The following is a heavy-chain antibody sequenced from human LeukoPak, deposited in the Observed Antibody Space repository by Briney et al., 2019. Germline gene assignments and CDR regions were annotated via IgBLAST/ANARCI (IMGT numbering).Heavy chain of an antibody. Sequence: GGSLRLSCAASGFTFSSYWMSWVRQAPGKGLEWVANIKQDGSEKYYVDSVKGRFTISRDNAKNSLYLQMDSLRAEDMAVYYCAKYYGSGSYYFDYWGQGTLVTVSS. CDR2: IKQDGSEK. J-gene: IGHJ4*02. CDR1: GFTFSSYW. V-gene: IGHV3-7*01. D-gene: IGHD3-10*01. CDR3: AKYYGSGSYYFDY.